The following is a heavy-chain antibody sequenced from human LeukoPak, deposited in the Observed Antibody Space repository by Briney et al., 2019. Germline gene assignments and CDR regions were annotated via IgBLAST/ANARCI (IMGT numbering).Heavy chain of an antibody. CDR1: GYSCTTYD. D-gene: IGHD5-18*01. Sequence: ASVKVSCKASGYSCTTYDINWVRQATGQGLEWMGWMNPNSGNTGYAQRFQGRVTMTRDTSISTAYMELNSLTSEDTAVYYCAKNVRDTGTFDYWGQGTLVTVSS. CDR2: MNPNSGNT. J-gene: IGHJ4*02. CDR3: AKNVRDTGTFDY. V-gene: IGHV1-8*01.